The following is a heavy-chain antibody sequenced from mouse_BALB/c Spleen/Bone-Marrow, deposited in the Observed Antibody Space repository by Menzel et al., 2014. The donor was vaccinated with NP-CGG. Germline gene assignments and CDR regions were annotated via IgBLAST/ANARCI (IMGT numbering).Heavy chain of an antibody. Sequence: EVKLMEPGPELVKPGASVKISCKASGYTFTDYNMHWVKQSHGKSLEWIGYIYPYNGGTGYNQKFKSKATLTVDNSSSTAYMELRSLTSEDSAVYYCARFRYDWYFDVWGAGTTVTVSS. CDR2: IYPYNGGT. V-gene: IGHV1S29*02. CDR1: GYTFTDYN. D-gene: IGHD2-14*01. J-gene: IGHJ1*01. CDR3: ARFRYDWYFDV.